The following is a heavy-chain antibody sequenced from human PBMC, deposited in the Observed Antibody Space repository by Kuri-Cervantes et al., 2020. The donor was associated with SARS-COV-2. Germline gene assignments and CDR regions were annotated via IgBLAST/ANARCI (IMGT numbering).Heavy chain of an antibody. CDR3: ARALGSSGYQTWYWFDP. J-gene: IGHJ5*02. CDR1: GGTFSSYA. V-gene: IGHV1-69*13. Sequence: SVKVSCKASGGTFSSYAISWVRQAPGQGLEWMGGIIPIFGTANYAQKFQGRVTITADESTSTAYMELGRLRSDDTAVYYCARALGSSGYQTWYWFDPWGQGTLVTVSS. D-gene: IGHD3-22*01. CDR2: IIPIFGTA.